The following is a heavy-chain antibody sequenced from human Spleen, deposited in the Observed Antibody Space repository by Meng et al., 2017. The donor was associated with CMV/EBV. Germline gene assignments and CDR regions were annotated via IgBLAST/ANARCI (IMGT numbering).Heavy chain of an antibody. J-gene: IGHJ6*02. Sequence: ASVKVSCKASAYTFTDYYMHWVRQAPGQGLEWMGWINPNSGGTNYAQKFQGRVTMTRDTSIRTAYMELSRLRSDDTAVYYCAKKGDFYYNMDVWGQGTTVTVSS. CDR1: AYTFTDYY. CDR2: INPNSGGT. CDR3: AKKGDFYYNMDV. V-gene: IGHV1-2*02.